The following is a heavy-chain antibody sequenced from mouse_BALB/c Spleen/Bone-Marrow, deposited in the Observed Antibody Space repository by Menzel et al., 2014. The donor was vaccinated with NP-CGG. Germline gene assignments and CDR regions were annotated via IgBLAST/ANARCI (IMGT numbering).Heavy chain of an antibody. J-gene: IGHJ1*01. CDR2: IHYSGST. CDR1: GYSITSGYS. D-gene: IGHD1-1*01. V-gene: IGHV3-1*02. Sequence: EVQRVESGPDLVKPSQPLSLTCTVTGYSITSGYSWHWIRQFSGNKLEWMGYIHYSGSTYYNPSLKSQISITRDTSKNQFFLQLNSVTTEDTATYYCARRGSSPYWYFDVWGAGTTVTVSS. CDR3: ARRGSSPYWYFDV.